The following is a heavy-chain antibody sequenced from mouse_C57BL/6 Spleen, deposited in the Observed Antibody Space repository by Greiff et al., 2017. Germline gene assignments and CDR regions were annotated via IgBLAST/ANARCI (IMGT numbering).Heavy chain of an antibody. CDR3: ARYSSGYVGAMDY. CDR1: GFSLTSYA. D-gene: IGHD3-2*02. J-gene: IGHJ4*01. CDR2: IWTGGGT. Sequence: QVQLQQSGPGLVAPSQSLSITCTVSGFSLTSYAISWVRQPPGKGLEWLGVIWTGGGTNYNSALKSRLSISKDKSKSQVFVKMNSLQTDDTARYYCARYSSGYVGAMDYWGQGTSVTVSS. V-gene: IGHV2-9-1*01.